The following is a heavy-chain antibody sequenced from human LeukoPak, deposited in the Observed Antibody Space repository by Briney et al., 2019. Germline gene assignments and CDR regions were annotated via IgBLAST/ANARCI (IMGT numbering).Heavy chain of an antibody. D-gene: IGHD6-25*01. CDR1: GFSFSTSG. CDR2: IAIGSSPV. CDR3: ARPAAAAAAFCDY. Sequence: GGSLRLSCAASGFSFSTSGMNWVRQAPGRGLEWVSYIAIGSSPVYYADSVKGRFTSSRDNAKNSLYLQMNSLRDEDTAVYYCARPAAAAAAFCDYWGQGTLVIVSS. J-gene: IGHJ4*02. V-gene: IGHV3-48*02.